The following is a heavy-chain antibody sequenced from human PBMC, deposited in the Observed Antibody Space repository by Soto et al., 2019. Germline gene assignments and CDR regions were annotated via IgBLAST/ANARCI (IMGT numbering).Heavy chain of an antibody. J-gene: IGHJ1*01. CDR3: ARQYCSGGSCYSEYFQH. Sequence: GESLKISCKGSGYSFTSYWIGWVRQMPGKGLEWMGIIYPGDSDTRYSPSFQGQVTISADKSISTAYLQWSSLKASDTAMYYCARQYCSGGSCYSEYFQHWGQGTLVTVSS. V-gene: IGHV5-51*01. CDR2: IYPGDSDT. CDR1: GYSFTSYW. D-gene: IGHD2-15*01.